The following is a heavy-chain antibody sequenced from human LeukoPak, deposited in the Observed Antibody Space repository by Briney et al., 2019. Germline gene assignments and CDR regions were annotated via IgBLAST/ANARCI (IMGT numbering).Heavy chain of an antibody. J-gene: IGHJ4*02. V-gene: IGHV3-7*01. CDR2: IKQDGSEK. CDR1: GFTFTNNW. D-gene: IGHD3-16*01. Sequence: GGSLRLSCAASGFTFTNNWMSWVRQAPGKGLEWVANIKQDGSEKYYVDSVKGRFTISRDNAKNSLFLQMNSLRAEDTAVYYCSRDNWGPDYWGQGTLVAVSS. CDR3: SRDNWGPDY.